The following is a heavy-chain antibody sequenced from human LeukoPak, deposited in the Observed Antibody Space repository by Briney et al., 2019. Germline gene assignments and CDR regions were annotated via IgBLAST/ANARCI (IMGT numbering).Heavy chain of an antibody. Sequence: GGSLRLSCAASGFTFSSYGMHWVRQAPGKGLEWVAVIWYDGSNKYYADSVKGRFTISRDNSKNTLYLQMNSLRAEDTAVYYCAKDSDYGGSPSDYWGRGTLVTVSS. CDR2: IWYDGSNK. J-gene: IGHJ4*02. CDR3: AKDSDYGGSPSDY. CDR1: GFTFSSYG. V-gene: IGHV3-33*06. D-gene: IGHD4/OR15-4a*01.